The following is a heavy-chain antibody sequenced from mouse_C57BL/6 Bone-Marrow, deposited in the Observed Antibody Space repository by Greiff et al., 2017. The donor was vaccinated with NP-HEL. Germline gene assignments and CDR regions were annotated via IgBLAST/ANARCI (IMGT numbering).Heavy chain of an antibody. CDR1: GYTFTSYW. V-gene: IGHV1-61*01. CDR2: IYPSDSET. CDR3: ARARQLRLQDY. J-gene: IGHJ2*01. Sequence: QVQLKQPGAELVRPGSSVKLSCKASGYTFTSYWMDWVKQRPGQGLEWIGNIYPSDSETHYNQKFKDKATLTVDKSSSTAYLQLSSLASEDSAVYYCARARQLRLQDYWGQGTTLTVSS. D-gene: IGHD3-2*02.